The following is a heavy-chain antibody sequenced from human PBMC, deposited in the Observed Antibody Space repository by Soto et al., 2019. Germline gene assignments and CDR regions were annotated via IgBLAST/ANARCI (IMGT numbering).Heavy chain of an antibody. J-gene: IGHJ4*02. CDR2: IWYDGSNK. CDR1: GFTFSSYG. Sequence: QVQLVESGGGVVQPGRSLRLSCAASGFTFSSYGMHWVRQAPGKGLEWVAVIWYDGSNKYYADSVKGRFTISRDNSKNTLYLQMNSLRAEDTAVYYCARVKQLWLYYFDYWGQGTLVTVSS. CDR3: ARVKQLWLYYFDY. D-gene: IGHD5-18*01. V-gene: IGHV3-33*01.